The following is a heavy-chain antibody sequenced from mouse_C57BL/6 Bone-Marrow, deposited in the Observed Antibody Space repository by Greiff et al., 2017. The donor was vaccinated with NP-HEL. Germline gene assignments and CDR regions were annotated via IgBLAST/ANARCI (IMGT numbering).Heavy chain of an antibody. CDR3: ARRPRQLRLWFAY. Sequence: EVMLVESGGDLVKPGGSLKLSCAASGFTFSSYGMSWVRQTPDKRLEWVATISSGGSYTYYPDSVKGRFTISRDNAKNTLYLQMSSLKSEDTAMYYCARRPRQLRLWFAYWGQGTLVTVSA. CDR2: ISSGGSYT. D-gene: IGHD3-2*02. V-gene: IGHV5-6*02. J-gene: IGHJ3*01. CDR1: GFTFSSYG.